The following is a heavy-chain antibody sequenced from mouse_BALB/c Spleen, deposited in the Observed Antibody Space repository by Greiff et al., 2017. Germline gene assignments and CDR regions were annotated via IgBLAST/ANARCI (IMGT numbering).Heavy chain of an antibody. CDR2: IYPSDSYT. J-gene: IGHJ4*01. V-gene: IGHV1-69*02. CDR1: GYTFTSYW. D-gene: IGHD2-1*01. Sequence: QVQLQQPGAELVRPGASVKLSCKASGYTFTSYWINWVKQRPGQGLEWIGNIYPSDSYTNYNQKFKDKATLTVDKSSSTAYMQLSSPTSEDSAVYYCTRSGGNRYAMDYWGQGTAVTVSS. CDR3: TRSGGNRYAMDY.